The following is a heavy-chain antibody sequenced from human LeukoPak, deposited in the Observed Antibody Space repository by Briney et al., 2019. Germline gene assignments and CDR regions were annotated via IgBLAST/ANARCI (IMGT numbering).Heavy chain of an antibody. J-gene: IGHJ3*02. Sequence: PSETLSLTCAVYGGSFSGYYWSWIRQPPGKGLEWIGEINHSGGTNYNPSLKSRVTISVDTSKNQFSLKLSSVTAADTAVYYCARGSSSWSHPTNDAFDIWGQGTMVTVSS. CDR3: ARGSSSWSHPTNDAFDI. V-gene: IGHV4-34*01. D-gene: IGHD6-13*01. CDR1: GGSFSGYY. CDR2: INHSGGT.